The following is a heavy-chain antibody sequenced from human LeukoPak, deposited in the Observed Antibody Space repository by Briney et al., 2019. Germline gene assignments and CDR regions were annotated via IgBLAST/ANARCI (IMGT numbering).Heavy chain of an antibody. CDR1: GFTFRSYG. J-gene: IGHJ4*02. Sequence: GGSLRLSCAASGFTFRSYGMHWVRQAPGKGLEWVAAISSDGSKKYYGDSVKGRITISRDNSKNTLYLQMNSLRAEDTAVYYCAQGYFDWYYFDYWGQGTLVTVSS. V-gene: IGHV3-30*03. CDR2: ISSDGSKK. CDR3: AQGYFDWYYFDY. D-gene: IGHD3-9*01.